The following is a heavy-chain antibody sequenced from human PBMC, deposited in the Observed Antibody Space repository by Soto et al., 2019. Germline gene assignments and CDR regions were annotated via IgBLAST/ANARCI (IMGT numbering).Heavy chain of an antibody. J-gene: IGHJ4*02. Sequence: GGSLRLSCAASGFTFSSYEMNWVRQAPGKGLEWVSYITTSGKTIHYADSVKGRFTISRDNAKNSLYLQMNSLRAEDTAVYYCARDIDYYDSSGYQDYWGQGTLVTVS. CDR2: ITTSGKTI. CDR1: GFTFSSYE. D-gene: IGHD3-22*01. V-gene: IGHV3-48*03. CDR3: ARDIDYYDSSGYQDY.